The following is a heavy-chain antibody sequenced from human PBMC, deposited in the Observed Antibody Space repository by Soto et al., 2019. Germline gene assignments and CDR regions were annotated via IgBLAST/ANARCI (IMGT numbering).Heavy chain of an antibody. V-gene: IGHV1-46*01. D-gene: IGHD2-15*01. CDR3: AKDGHCNGGSCYLYYLDY. CDR1: GYTFTSYY. CDR2: INPSGGST. Sequence: ASVKVSCKASGYTFTSYYMHWVRQAPGQGLEWMGIINPSGGSTSYAQKFQGRVTMTRDTSTSTVYMELSSLRAEDTATYFCAKDGHCNGGSCYLYYLDYWGQGTPVTVSS. J-gene: IGHJ4*02.